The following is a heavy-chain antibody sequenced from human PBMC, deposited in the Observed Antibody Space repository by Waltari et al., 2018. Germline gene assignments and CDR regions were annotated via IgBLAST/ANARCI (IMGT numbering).Heavy chain of an antibody. J-gene: IGHJ4*02. CDR1: GGSISSSSYY. CDR2: IYAGGTT. V-gene: IGHV3-53*01. Sequence: LQLQESGPGLVKPSETLSLTCTVSGGSISSSSYYWGWIRQPPGKGLERVSVIYAGGTTYYADSVKGRFIISRDNSMNTLYLQMNSPRAEDTAVYYCARLQSYSFDAWGQGILVTVSS. CDR3: ARLQSYSFDA. D-gene: IGHD3-10*01.